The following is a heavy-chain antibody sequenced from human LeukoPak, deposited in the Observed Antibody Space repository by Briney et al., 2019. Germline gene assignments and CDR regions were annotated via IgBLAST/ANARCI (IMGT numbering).Heavy chain of an antibody. CDR1: NYSIANTYY. Sequence: SETLSLTCSVSNYSIANTYYWGWIRQPPGKGLEWIGNVYHSGITSYNPSLQSRVTMSVDTSKNQFSLKLNSVTAADTAVYYCVRERGPYCTNAVCYNDYWGQGTLVTVSS. D-gene: IGHD2-8*01. CDR3: VRERGPYCTNAVCYNDY. CDR2: VYHSGIT. J-gene: IGHJ4*02. V-gene: IGHV4-38-2*02.